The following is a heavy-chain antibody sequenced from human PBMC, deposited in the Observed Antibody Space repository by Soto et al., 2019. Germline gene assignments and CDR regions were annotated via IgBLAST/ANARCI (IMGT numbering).Heavy chain of an antibody. V-gene: IGHV1-69*01. CDR3: ARPDEGGYSSNHHYYYALDV. D-gene: IGHD3-22*01. CDR1: GGTFRSYS. J-gene: IGHJ6*02. CDR2: FIPIFEIT. Sequence: QVQLVQSGAEVKKPGSSVKVSCKASGGTFRSYSISWVRQAPGQGLEWMGGFIPIFEITNYAQKFQGRVTITADESTSTAYMELSSLGADDTAVYYCARPDEGGYSSNHHYYYALDVWGQGTTVTV.